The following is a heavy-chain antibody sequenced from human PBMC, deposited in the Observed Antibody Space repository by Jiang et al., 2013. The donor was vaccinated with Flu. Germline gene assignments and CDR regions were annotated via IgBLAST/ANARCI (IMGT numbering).Heavy chain of an antibody. CDR1: GGTSSSYT. Sequence: VKVSCKASGGTSSSYTIIWVRQAPGQGLEWMGGILPIVGIADYAQKFQGRVTITADKSTSAAYMEFSSLRSEDTAIYYCARAASCGGDCYFFDSWGQGTLVTVSS. CDR3: ARAASCGGDCYFFDS. J-gene: IGHJ4*02. V-gene: IGHV1-69*17. CDR2: ILPIVGIA. D-gene: IGHD2-21*02.